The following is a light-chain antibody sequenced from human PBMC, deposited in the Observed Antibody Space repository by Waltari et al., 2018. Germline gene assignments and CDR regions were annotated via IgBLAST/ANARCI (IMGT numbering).Light chain of an antibody. CDR2: GAS. CDR1: QSVSSSY. J-gene: IGKJ3*01. Sequence: EIVLTQSPGTLSLSPGERATLSCRASQSVSSSYLAWYQQKPGQAPRLLIYGASSRGTGIPHRFRGSGSGTDFTLTISRLEPEDFAVYYCQQYGSSPFTFGPGTKVDIK. CDR3: QQYGSSPFT. V-gene: IGKV3-20*01.